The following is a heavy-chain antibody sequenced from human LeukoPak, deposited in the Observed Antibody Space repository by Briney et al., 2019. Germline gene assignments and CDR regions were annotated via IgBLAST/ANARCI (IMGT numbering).Heavy chain of an antibody. J-gene: IGHJ4*02. D-gene: IGHD6-19*01. CDR3: ARAGGGWSFDY. V-gene: IGHV4-59*01. CDR2: LFFGGST. Sequence: SETLSLTCTVSGASISTYYWSWIRQPPGKGLEWIGYLFFGGSTNYNPSLKSRVTISSDTSKNQLSLKPTSVTAADTAVYYCARAGGGWSFDYLGQGTLVTVSS. CDR1: GASISTYY.